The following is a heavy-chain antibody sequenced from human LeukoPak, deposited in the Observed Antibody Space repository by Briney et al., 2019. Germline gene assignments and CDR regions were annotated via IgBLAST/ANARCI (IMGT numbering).Heavy chain of an antibody. CDR2: IYTSGST. Sequence: PSETLSLTCVVYGGSFRDYYWSWIRQPAGKGLEWIGRIYTSGSTNYNPSLKSRVTMSVDTSKNQFSLKLSSVTAADTAVYYCARDKGYCSSTSCADAFDIWGQGTMVTVSS. J-gene: IGHJ3*02. V-gene: IGHV4-4*07. D-gene: IGHD2-2*01. CDR3: ARDKGYCSSTSCADAFDI. CDR1: GGSFRDYY.